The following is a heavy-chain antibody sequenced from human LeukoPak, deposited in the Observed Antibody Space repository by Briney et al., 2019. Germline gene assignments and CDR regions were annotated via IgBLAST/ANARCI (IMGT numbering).Heavy chain of an antibody. CDR2: IYTSGST. D-gene: IGHD6-13*01. J-gene: IGHJ5*02. CDR1: GGSISSYY. CDR3: ARGRLAAAATGWFDP. V-gene: IGHV4-4*07. Sequence: SETLSLTCTVSGGSISSYYWSWIRQPAGKGLEWIGRIYTSGSTNYNPSLKSRVTISVDTSKNQFSLKLSSVTAADTAVYYCARGRLAAAATGWFDPWGQGTLVTVSS.